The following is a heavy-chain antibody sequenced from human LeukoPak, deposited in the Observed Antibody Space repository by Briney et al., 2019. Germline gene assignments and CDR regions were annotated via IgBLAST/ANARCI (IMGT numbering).Heavy chain of an antibody. Sequence: GSLRLSCAASGFTFSSYAMSWVRQPPGKGLEWIGEIQYSGRTNYNPSLKSRVTISVDKSKNQFSLKLYSVTAADTAMYYCARDESDFSKVAYWGQGTLVIVSS. CDR3: ARDESDFSKVAY. D-gene: IGHD2-21*01. V-gene: IGHV4-4*02. CDR1: GFTFSSYAM. J-gene: IGHJ4*02. CDR2: IQYSGRT.